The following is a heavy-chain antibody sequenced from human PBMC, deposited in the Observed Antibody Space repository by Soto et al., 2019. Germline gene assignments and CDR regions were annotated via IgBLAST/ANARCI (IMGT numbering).Heavy chain of an antibody. D-gene: IGHD3-3*01. V-gene: IGHV3-7*01. Sequence: PGGSLRLSCAASGFTFSSYWMSWVRQAPGKGLEWVANIKQDGSEKYYVDSVKGRFTISRDNAKNSLYLQMNSLRAEDTAVYYCPRANTPPAYDFCSGYYYFDYWGQGTLVTV. CDR2: IKQDGSEK. J-gene: IGHJ4*02. CDR3: PRANTPPAYDFCSGYYYFDY. CDR1: GFTFSSYW.